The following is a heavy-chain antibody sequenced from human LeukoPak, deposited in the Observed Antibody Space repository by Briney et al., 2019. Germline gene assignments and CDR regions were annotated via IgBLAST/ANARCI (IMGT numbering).Heavy chain of an antibody. CDR3: ARAYDSSGYTETHFDY. J-gene: IGHJ4*02. Sequence: GGSLRLSCAASGFTFSNFWMSWVRQAPGKGLEWVSAISGSGGSTYYADSVKGRFTISRDNSKNTLYLQMNSLRAEDTAVYYCARAYDSSGYTETHFDYWGQGTLVTVSS. CDR2: ISGSGGST. D-gene: IGHD3-22*01. V-gene: IGHV3-23*01. CDR1: GFTFSNFW.